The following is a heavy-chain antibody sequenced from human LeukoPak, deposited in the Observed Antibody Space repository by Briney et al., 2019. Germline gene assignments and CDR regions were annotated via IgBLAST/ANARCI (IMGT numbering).Heavy chain of an antibody. J-gene: IGHJ4*02. CDR3: ARTSNYWSPYFDY. CDR2: ISGSGGST. V-gene: IGHV3-23*01. Sequence: GGSLRLSCAASGFTFSSYAMSWVRQAPGKGLEWVSAISGSGGSTYYADSVKGRFTISRDNAKNSLYLQMNSLRAEDTAVYYCARTSNYWSPYFDYWGQGALVTVSS. D-gene: IGHD1-1*01. CDR1: GFTFSSYA.